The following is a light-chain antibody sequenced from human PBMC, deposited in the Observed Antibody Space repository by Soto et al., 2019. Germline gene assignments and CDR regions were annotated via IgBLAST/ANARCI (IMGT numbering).Light chain of an antibody. CDR2: WAS. CDR1: QSVLYSSNNKNY. CDR3: QQYYSTPPT. Sequence: DIVMTQSPDSLAVSLGERATINCKSSQSVLYSSNNKNYLAWYQQKPGQPPKLLIYWASTRESGVPDRFSGSGSGTDFRLTISSLQAEDVAVYYCQQYYSTPPTFGQGTKGEI. J-gene: IGKJ1*01. V-gene: IGKV4-1*01.